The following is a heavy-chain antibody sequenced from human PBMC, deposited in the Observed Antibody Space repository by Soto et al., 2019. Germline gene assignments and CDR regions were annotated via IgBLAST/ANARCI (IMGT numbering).Heavy chain of an antibody. J-gene: IGHJ5*02. CDR1: GFIFSSYT. CDR3: TRDLNHDTGP. Sequence: GGSLRLSCSASGFIFSSYTMHWVRQAPGMRLEYVSSINNNGGTTYYVDSVKGRFTISRDNAKNSVYLQMNSLRGEDTALYYCTRDLNHDTGPWGQGTQVTVSS. D-gene: IGHD2-8*02. V-gene: IGHV3-64*04. CDR2: INNNGGTT.